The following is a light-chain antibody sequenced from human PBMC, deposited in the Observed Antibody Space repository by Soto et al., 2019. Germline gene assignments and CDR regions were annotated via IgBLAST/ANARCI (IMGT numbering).Light chain of an antibody. CDR1: QSISSY. CDR3: QQSYNLPLT. CDR2: AAS. Sequence: DIQMTQSPSSLSASVGDRVTITCRASQSISSYLNWYQHKPGRAPDLLIYAASSLQSGVPSRFSGSRSGTDFTLTIISLQPEDFATYCCQQSYNLPLTFGGGTKVEIK. V-gene: IGKV1-39*01. J-gene: IGKJ4*01.